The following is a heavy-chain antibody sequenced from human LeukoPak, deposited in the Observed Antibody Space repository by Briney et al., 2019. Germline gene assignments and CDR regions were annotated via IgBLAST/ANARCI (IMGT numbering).Heavy chain of an antibody. CDR1: GLTVSSYS. Sequence: GGSLRLSCAASGLTVSSYSMNWVRLAPGKGLEWVSAISGSGGSTYYADSVKGRFTISRDNAKNSLYLQMSSLRAEDTAVYYCARGGRPDYWGQGTLVTVSS. D-gene: IGHD3-10*01. V-gene: IGHV3-21*01. CDR2: ISGSGGST. J-gene: IGHJ4*02. CDR3: ARGGRPDY.